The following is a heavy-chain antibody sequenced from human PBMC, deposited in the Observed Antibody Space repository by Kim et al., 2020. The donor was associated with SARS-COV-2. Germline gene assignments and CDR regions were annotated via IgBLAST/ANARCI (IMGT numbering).Heavy chain of an antibody. J-gene: IGHJ4*02. V-gene: IGHV3-30*04. D-gene: IGHD5-12*01. CDR1: GFTFSSYA. CDR3: ARDFTPLRGWLHPVIGSYFDY. CDR2: ISYDGSNK. Sequence: GGSLRLSCAASGFTFSSYAMHWVRQAPGKGLEWVAVISYDGSNKYYADSVKGRFTISRDNSKNTLYLQMNSLRAEDTAVYYCARDFTPLRGWLHPVIGSYFDYWGQGTLVTVSS.